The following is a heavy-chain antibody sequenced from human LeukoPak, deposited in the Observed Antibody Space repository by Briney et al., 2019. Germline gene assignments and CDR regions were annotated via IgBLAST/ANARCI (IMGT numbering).Heavy chain of an antibody. D-gene: IGHD3-22*01. Sequence: GGSLRLACAASGFTFTSYAMSWVRQAPGVGREWISAISGSVGSTYHAGSVKGRFTISRENSKNTLYLQMNSLRAEDTAVYYCAKDRFYDTTTTGAFDIWGQGTMVTVSS. CDR1: GFTFTSYA. J-gene: IGHJ3*02. CDR3: AKDRFYDTTTTGAFDI. CDR2: ISGSVGST. V-gene: IGHV3-23*01.